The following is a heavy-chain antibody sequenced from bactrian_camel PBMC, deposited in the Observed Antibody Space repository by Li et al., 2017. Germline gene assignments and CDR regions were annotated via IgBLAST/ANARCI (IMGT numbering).Heavy chain of an antibody. CDR2: IYGDGSKT. D-gene: IGHD2*01. Sequence: VQLVESGGGLVQPGGSLRLSCAASGFTLSSNAMTWVRQAPGKGLEWVSGIYGDGSKTFYTDSVKGRAIISRDNAKITLYLQMSSLNPEDTAVYYCVSLVGRPLVHQGTQVTVS. J-gene: IGHJ4*01. V-gene: IGHV3S6*01. CDR1: GFTLSSNA.